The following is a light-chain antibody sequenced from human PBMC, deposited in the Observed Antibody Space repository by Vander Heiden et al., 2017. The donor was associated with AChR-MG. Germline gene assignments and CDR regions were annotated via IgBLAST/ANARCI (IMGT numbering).Light chain of an antibody. CDR2: AAS. J-gene: IGKJ4*01. V-gene: IGKV1-39*01. CDR1: QRISSY. Sequence: EIQMTQSQSSLSASVGARVTITCRASQRISSYLNGYQQKPGKAPKLLIYAASSLQSGVPSRFSGSGSGTDFTLTISRLQPEDFATYYCQQRDSTMLTFGGGTKVEIK. CDR3: QQRDSTMLT.